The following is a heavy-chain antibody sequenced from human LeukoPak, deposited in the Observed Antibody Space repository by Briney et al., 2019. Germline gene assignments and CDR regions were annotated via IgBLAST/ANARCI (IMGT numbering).Heavy chain of an antibody. V-gene: IGHV3-23*01. CDR3: AKGPLPRIDY. CDR2: IGGRGDST. Sequence: PGGSLRLSCAASGFTFSSYAMSWIRQAPGKGLEWVSTIGGRGDSTYFADSVKGRFTISRDNSKNTRYLQMDSLRAEDTAVYYCAKGPLPRIDYWGQGTLVTVSS. J-gene: IGHJ4*02. CDR1: GFTFSSYA.